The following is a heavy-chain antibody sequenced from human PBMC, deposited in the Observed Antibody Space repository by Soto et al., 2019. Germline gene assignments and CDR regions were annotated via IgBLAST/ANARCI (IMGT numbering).Heavy chain of an antibody. J-gene: IGHJ4*02. V-gene: IGHV3-23*01. D-gene: IGHD3-9*01. Sequence: GGSLRLSCAGSGFTPTTTPLSWVRQPPGKGLEWVTTISGTASRTYYVNSVKGRIFISRDNSRNTVTLQTNNLTLDDTAVYYCATSFRYFDNWGQGTRVTVSS. CDR1: GFTPTTTP. CDR3: ATSFRYFDN. CDR2: ISGTASRT.